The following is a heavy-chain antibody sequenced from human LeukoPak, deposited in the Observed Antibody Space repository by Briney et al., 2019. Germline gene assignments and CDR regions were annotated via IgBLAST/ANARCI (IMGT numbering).Heavy chain of an antibody. CDR2: FDPEDGET. Sequence: ASVKVSCKVSGYTLTELSMHWVRQAPGKGLEWMGGFDPEDGETIYAQKFQGRVTMTEDTSTDTAYMELSSLRSEDTAVYYCATKGYSSSWYYAFDIWGQGTMVTVSS. CDR1: GYTLTELS. CDR3: ATKGYSSSWYYAFDI. J-gene: IGHJ3*02. V-gene: IGHV1-24*01. D-gene: IGHD6-13*01.